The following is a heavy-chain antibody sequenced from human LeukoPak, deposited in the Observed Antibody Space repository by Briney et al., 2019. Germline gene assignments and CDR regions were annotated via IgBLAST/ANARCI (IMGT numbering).Heavy chain of an antibody. Sequence: GASVKVSCKASGYTLTSYDINWVRQATGQGLEWMGWMNPNSGNTGYAQKFQGRVTITRNTSISTAYMELSSLRSEDTAVYYCARVGRYGSGSSDWGQGTLVTVSS. J-gene: IGHJ4*02. CDR3: ARVGRYGSGSSD. V-gene: IGHV1-8*03. D-gene: IGHD3-10*01. CDR1: GYTLTSYD. CDR2: MNPNSGNT.